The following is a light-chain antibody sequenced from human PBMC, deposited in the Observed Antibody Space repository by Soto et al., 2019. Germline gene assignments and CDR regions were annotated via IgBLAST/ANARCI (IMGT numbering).Light chain of an antibody. V-gene: IGKV3-20*01. CDR2: CAS. Sequence: IVLTQSPGTLSLSPGERATLSCGASQSVTNNFLAWYQQKPGQAPRLLIYCASSRATGVPDRFSGRGSGTDFTLTISRLEPGDFAVYYCQQYGTPLFTFGPGTKVDIK. J-gene: IGKJ3*01. CDR3: QQYGTPLFT. CDR1: QSVTNNF.